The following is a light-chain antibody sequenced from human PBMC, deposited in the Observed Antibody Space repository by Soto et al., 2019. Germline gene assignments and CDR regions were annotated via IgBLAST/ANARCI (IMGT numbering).Light chain of an antibody. CDR1: QSIISY. J-gene: IGKJ4*01. CDR3: QQSYSTPLT. V-gene: IGKV1-39*01. Sequence: DIQKTQSPSSLSASVGDRVTITCRASQSIISYLNWYQQKPGKAPKLLIYAASSLQSGVPSRFSGSGSGTDFTLTISSLQPEDFATYYCQQSYSTPLTFGGGTKVDIK. CDR2: AAS.